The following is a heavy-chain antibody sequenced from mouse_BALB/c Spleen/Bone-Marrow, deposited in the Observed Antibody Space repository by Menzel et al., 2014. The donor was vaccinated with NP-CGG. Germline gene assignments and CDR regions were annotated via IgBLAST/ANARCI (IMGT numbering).Heavy chain of an antibody. CDR1: GFTFTDYY. J-gene: IGHJ3*01. CDR2: IRNKANGYTT. V-gene: IGHV7-3*02. CDR3: ARDXRYDLAWFAY. Sequence: KLXEXGGGLVQPGGSLRLSCATSGFTFTDYYMSWVRQPPGKALEWLGFIRNKANGYTTEYSASVKGRFTISRDNPQSILYLQMNTLRAEDSATYYCARDXRYDLAWFAYWXQXXXVTXSX. D-gene: IGHD2-14*01.